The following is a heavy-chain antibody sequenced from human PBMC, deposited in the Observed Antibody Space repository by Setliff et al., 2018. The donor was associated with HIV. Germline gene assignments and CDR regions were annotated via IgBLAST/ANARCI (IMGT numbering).Heavy chain of an antibody. D-gene: IGHD2-21*01. Sequence: PSETLSLTCTVSGGSISSSSYYWDWIRQPPGKSLEWVGSIFYTGSTNYRPSLESRVIVSLDTSKNQFSLKLTSVTAADTAVYYCARGPNCGGDWCGRWGQGTLVTVSS. CDR3: ARGPNCGGDWCGR. J-gene: IGHJ5*02. CDR2: IFYTGST. V-gene: IGHV4-39*01. CDR1: GGSISSSSYY.